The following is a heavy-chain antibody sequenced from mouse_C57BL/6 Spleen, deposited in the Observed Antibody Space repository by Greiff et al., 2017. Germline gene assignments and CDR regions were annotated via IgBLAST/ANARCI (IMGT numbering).Heavy chain of an antibody. Sequence: QVQLQQSGPGLVAPSQSLSITCTVSGFSLTSYGVHWVRQPPGKGLEWLVVIWSDGSTTYNSALKSRLSISKDNSKSQVFLKMNSLQTDDTAMYYCARQEGWITTYYAMDYWGQGTSVTVSS. CDR1: GFSLTSYG. CDR3: ARQEGWITTYYAMDY. J-gene: IGHJ4*01. D-gene: IGHD2-4*01. CDR2: IWSDGST. V-gene: IGHV2-6-1*01.